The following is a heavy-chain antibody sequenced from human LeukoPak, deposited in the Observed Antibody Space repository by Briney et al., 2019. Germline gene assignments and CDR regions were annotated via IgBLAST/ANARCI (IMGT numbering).Heavy chain of an antibody. CDR3: ARVGCSSTSCYFTYNWFDP. CDR2: IIPIFGTA. V-gene: IGHV1-69*13. CDR1: GGTFSSYA. J-gene: IGHJ5*02. Sequence: SVKASCKASGGTFSSYAISWVRQAPGQGLEWMGGIIPIFGTANYAQKFQGRVTITADESTSTAYMELSSLRSEDTAVYYCARVGCSSTSCYFTYNWFDPWGQGTLVTVSS. D-gene: IGHD2-2*01.